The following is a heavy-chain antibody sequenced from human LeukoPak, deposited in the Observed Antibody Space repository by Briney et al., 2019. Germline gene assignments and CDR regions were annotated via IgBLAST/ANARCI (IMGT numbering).Heavy chain of an antibody. Sequence: ASVKVSCKASGYTFTSYGISWVRQAPGQGLEWMGWISAYNGNTNYAQKLQGRVTMTTDTSTSTAYMELRSLRSDDTAVYYCARVLVVSDSSGYYYSGPQRYYFDYWGQGTLVTVSS. J-gene: IGHJ4*02. D-gene: IGHD3-22*01. CDR2: ISAYNGNT. V-gene: IGHV1-18*01. CDR3: ARVLVVSDSSGYYYSGPQRYYFDY. CDR1: GYTFTSYG.